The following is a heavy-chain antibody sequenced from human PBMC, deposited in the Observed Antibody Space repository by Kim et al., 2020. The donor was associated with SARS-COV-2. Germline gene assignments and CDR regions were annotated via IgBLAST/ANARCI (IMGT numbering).Heavy chain of an antibody. J-gene: IGHJ6*02. Sequence: GGSLRLSCAASGFTFSNAWMSWVRQAPGKGLEWVGRIKSKTDGGTTDYAAPVKGRFTISRDDSKNTLYLQMNSLKTEDTAVYYCTTGSGYDYDYYYGMDVWGQGTTVTVSS. CDR2: IKSKTDGGTT. CDR3: TTGSGYDYDYYYGMDV. CDR1: GFTFSNAW. D-gene: IGHD5-12*01. V-gene: IGHV3-15*01.